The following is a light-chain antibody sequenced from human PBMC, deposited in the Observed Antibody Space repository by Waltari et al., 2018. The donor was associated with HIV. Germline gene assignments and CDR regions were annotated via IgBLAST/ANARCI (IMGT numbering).Light chain of an antibody. CDR2: EAA. J-gene: IGKJ2*01. CDR3: QQYDSGPRGIT. Sequence: EIVMTQSPPTLSVSPGQRVTLSCRARQSSSAKVAWYQQRPGQAPRLLIYEAATRPTGIPARFSGSGSGTEFTLTITSLQSEDFATYFCQQYDSGPRGITFGQGTMLEIK. V-gene: IGKV3-15*01. CDR1: QSSSAK.